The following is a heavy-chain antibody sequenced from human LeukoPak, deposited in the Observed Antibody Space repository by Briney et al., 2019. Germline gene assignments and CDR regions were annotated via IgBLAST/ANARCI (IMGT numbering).Heavy chain of an antibody. D-gene: IGHD1-1*01. Sequence: GGSLRLSCAASGFTFITYAMIWVRRAPGKGLEWVSAISDSGDATYHADFVKGRFTISRDNSENTVYLQMNSLRAEDTAVYYCARLSGTSGTTSRVLHYWGQGALVTVSS. CDR3: ARLSGTSGTTSRVLHY. CDR2: ISDSGDAT. V-gene: IGHV3-23*01. CDR1: GFTFITYA. J-gene: IGHJ4*02.